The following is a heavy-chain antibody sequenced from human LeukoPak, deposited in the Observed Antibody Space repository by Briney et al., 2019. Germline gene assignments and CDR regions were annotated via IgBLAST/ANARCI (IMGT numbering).Heavy chain of an antibody. CDR3: ARTGEMATVYYYYYMDV. Sequence: SVKVSCKASGGTLSSYAISWVRQAPGQGLEWMGGIIPIFGTANYAQKFQGRVTITTDESTSTAYMELSSLRSEDTAVYYCARTGEMATVYYYYYMDVWGKGTTVTVSS. J-gene: IGHJ6*03. CDR2: IIPIFGTA. D-gene: IGHD5-24*01. V-gene: IGHV1-69*05. CDR1: GGTLSSYA.